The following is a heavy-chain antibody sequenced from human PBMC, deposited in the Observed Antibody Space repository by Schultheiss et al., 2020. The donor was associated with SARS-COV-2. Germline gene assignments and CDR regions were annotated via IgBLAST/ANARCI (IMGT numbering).Heavy chain of an antibody. CDR2: IYHSGST. Sequence: SETLSLTCTVSGGSISSYYWSWIRQPPGKGLEWVASIYHSGSTYYNPSLKSRVTISVDTSKNQFSLKLSSVTAADTAVYYCARGQTGHMPFDYWGQGTLVTVSS. V-gene: IGHV4-59*01. CDR1: GGSISSYY. D-gene: IGHD7-27*01. J-gene: IGHJ4*02. CDR3: ARGQTGHMPFDY.